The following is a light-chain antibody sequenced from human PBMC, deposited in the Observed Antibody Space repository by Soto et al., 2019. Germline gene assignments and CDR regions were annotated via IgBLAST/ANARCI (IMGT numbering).Light chain of an antibody. CDR3: GTWDSRLSVGV. CDR1: SSNIDNNY. V-gene: IGLV1-51*01. Sequence: QSVLTQPPSVSAAPGQKVTLSCSGASSNIDNNYISWYQQLPEAAPKLLIYENDKRPSGIPDRFSGSKSGTSATLVITGLQTGDEAYYYCGTWDSRLSVGVLGGGTKLTVL. J-gene: IGLJ3*02. CDR2: END.